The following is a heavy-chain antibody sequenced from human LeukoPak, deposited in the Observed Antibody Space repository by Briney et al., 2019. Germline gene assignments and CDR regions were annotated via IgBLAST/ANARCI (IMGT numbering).Heavy chain of an antibody. J-gene: IGHJ4*02. CDR1: GFTFSAFW. D-gene: IGHD3-22*01. Sequence: GGSLRLSCAASGFTFSAFWMHWVRQAPGKGLVWVSRINSDGSSTTYADSVKGRFTVSRDNAKNTLYLQMDSLRAEDSAVHYCARGLVHDTSGYYSDYWGQGILVTVSS. CDR2: INSDGSST. V-gene: IGHV3-74*01. CDR3: ARGLVHDTSGYYSDY.